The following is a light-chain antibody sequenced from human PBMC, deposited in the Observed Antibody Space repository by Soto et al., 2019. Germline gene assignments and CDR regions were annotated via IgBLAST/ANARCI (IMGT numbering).Light chain of an antibody. Sequence: QLVLTQPPSASGTPVQRVTISCSGSSSNIGSNTVNWYQQLPGTAPKLLIYSNNQRPSGVPDRFSCSKSGTSASLAISGLQSEDEADYYCAAWDDSLNGWVFGGGTKLTVL. CDR1: SSNIGSNT. V-gene: IGLV1-44*01. CDR2: SNN. J-gene: IGLJ3*02. CDR3: AAWDDSLNGWV.